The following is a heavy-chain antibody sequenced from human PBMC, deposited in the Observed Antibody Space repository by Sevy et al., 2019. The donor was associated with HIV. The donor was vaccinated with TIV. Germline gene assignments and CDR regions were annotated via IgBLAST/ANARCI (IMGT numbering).Heavy chain of an antibody. CDR1: GFTFDDYA. CDR2: ISWNSGSI. Sequence: GGSLRLSCAASGFTFDDYAMHWVRQAPGKGLEWVSGISWNSGSIGYADSVKGRFTISRDNAKNSLYLQMNSLRAEDTAFYYCAKDFAAGLELFDYWGQGTLVTVSS. V-gene: IGHV3-9*01. CDR3: AKDFAAGLELFDY. J-gene: IGHJ4*02. D-gene: IGHD6-13*01.